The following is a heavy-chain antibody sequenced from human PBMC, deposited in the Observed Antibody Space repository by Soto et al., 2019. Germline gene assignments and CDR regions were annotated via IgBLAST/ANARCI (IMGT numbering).Heavy chain of an antibody. CDR3: ARGALGYCSGGSCYLDFDY. CDR2: IIPIFGTA. J-gene: IGHJ4*02. CDR1: GGTFSSYA. Sequence: QVQLVQSGAEVKKPGSSVKVSCKASGGTFSSYAISWVRQAPGQGLEWMGGIIPIFGTANYAQKFQGRVTMTTDTSTSTAYMELRSLRSDDTAVYYCARGALGYCSGGSCYLDFDYWGQGTLVTVSS. V-gene: IGHV1-69*06. D-gene: IGHD2-15*01.